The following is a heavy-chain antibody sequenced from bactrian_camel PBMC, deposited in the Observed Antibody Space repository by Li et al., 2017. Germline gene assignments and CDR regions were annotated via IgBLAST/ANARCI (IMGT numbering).Heavy chain of an antibody. Sequence: VQLVESGGGLVQPGGSLTLSCAASGSTFSNVPMNWVRQAPGKGLEWVSGIDAGGTSGYYADSVKGRFTISRDNAKSLLYLQLNSLKTEDTAMYYCAKDLLSPSVQHLGVSHLWSYWGQGTQVTVS. J-gene: IGHJ4*01. D-gene: IGHD1*01. V-gene: IGHV3S1*01. CDR2: IDAGGTSG. CDR1: GSTFSNVP. CDR3: AKDLLSPSVQHLGVSHLWSY.